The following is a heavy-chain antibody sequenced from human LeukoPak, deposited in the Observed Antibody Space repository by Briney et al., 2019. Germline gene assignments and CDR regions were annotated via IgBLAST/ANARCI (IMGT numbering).Heavy chain of an antibody. CDR1: GGSISRSSYY. CDR3: ARDLTYYDFWSGYYKDAFDI. V-gene: IGHV4-39*06. CDR2: IYYSGST. J-gene: IGHJ3*02. D-gene: IGHD3-3*01. Sequence: SETLSLTCTVSGGSISRSSYYWGWVRQPPGKGLEWIGSIYYSGSTYYNPSLKSRVTISVDTSKNQFTLKLSSVTAADTAVYYCARDLTYYDFWSGYYKDAFDIWGQGTMVTVSS.